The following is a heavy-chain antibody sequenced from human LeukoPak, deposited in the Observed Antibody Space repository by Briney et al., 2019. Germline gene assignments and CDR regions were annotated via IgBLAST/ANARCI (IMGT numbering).Heavy chain of an antibody. Sequence: ASVKVSCKASGYTFTGYYMHWVRQAPGQGLEWMGWINPNSGGTNYAQKFQGRVTMTRDTSISTAYMELNSLKSDDTALYYCARGMTTVTTGGYWGQGTVVTVSS. CDR1: GYTFTGYY. V-gene: IGHV1-2*02. D-gene: IGHD4-17*01. CDR2: INPNSGGT. CDR3: ARGMTTVTTGGY. J-gene: IGHJ4*02.